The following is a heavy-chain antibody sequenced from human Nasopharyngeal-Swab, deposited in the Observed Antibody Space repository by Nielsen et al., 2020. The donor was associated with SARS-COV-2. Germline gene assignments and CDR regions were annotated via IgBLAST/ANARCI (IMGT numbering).Heavy chain of an antibody. D-gene: IGHD5-18*01. CDR2: INPSGGST. CDR3: ARVDTAMVSYYYYGMDV. J-gene: IGHJ6*02. V-gene: IGHV1-46*01. Sequence: WVRQAPGQGLEWMGIINPSGGSTSYAQKFQGRVTMTRDTSTSTVYMELSSLRSEDTAMYYCARVDTAMVSYYYYGMDVWGQGTTVTVSS.